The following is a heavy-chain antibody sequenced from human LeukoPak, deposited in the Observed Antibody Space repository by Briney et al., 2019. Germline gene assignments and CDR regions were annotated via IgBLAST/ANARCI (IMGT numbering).Heavy chain of an antibody. CDR1: VGSISSYY. CDR3: ATDQSVTFGGVIVLAFDY. D-gene: IGHD3-16*02. J-gene: IGHJ4*02. CDR2: IYTSGST. V-gene: IGHV4-4*07. Sequence: PSEALSLTCMVSVGSISSYYWSWIRQPAGKGLEGIGRIYTSGSTNYNPSIQTRVTMSADPSKHQFSLKLSSVTPAHPPVYYSATDQSVTFGGVIVLAFDYWGQGPLATVSS.